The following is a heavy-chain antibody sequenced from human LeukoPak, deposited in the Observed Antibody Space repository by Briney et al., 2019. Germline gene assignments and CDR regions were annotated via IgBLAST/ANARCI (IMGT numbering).Heavy chain of an antibody. CDR3: ARSTLDPNFDY. J-gene: IGHJ4*02. D-gene: IGHD4-11*01. V-gene: IGHV4-59*01. CDR2: IYYSGST. Sequence: TTSETLSLTCTVSGGSISSYYWSWIRQPPGKGLEWIGYIYYSGSTNYNPSLKSRVTISVDTSKNQFSLKLSSVTAADTAVYYCARSTLDPNFDYWGQGTLVTVSS. CDR1: GGSISSYY.